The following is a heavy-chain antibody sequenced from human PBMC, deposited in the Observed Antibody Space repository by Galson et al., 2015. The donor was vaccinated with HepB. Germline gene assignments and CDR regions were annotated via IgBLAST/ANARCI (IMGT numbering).Heavy chain of an antibody. CDR2: ISWNSGSI. J-gene: IGHJ6*02. V-gene: IGHV3-9*01. CDR3: AKDNARGGSSWTKYYYYGMDV. D-gene: IGHD6-13*01. Sequence: SLRLSCAASGFTFDDYAMHWVRQAPGKGLEWVSGISWNSGSIGYADSVKGRFTISRDNAKNSLYLQMNSLRAEDTALYYCAKDNARGGSSWTKYYYYGMDVWGQGTTVTVSS. CDR1: GFTFDDYA.